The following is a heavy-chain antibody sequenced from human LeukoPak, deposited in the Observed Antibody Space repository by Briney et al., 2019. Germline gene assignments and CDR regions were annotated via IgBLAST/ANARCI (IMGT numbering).Heavy chain of an antibody. CDR1: GYTFTSYY. CDR3: ARDRLSRSSSWSKNWFDP. CDR2: INPNSGGT. Sequence: ASVKVSCKASGYTFTSYYMHWVRQAPGQGLEWMGWINPNSGGTNYAQKFQGRVTMTRDTSISTAYMELSRLRSDDTAVYYCARDRLSRSSSWSKNWFDPWGQGTLVTVSS. D-gene: IGHD6-13*01. J-gene: IGHJ5*02. V-gene: IGHV1-2*02.